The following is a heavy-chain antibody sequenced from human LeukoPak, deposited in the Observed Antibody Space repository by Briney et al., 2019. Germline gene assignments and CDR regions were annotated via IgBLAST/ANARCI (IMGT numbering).Heavy chain of an antibody. CDR1: GGSISSYH. CDR2: IYYSGST. CDR3: ASASRPPAHYYDSPYYGMDV. J-gene: IGHJ6*02. Sequence: SETLSLTCTVSGGSISSYHWSWIRQPPGKGLEWIGYIYYSGSTNYNPSLKSRVTISVDTSKNQFSLKLSSVTAADTAVYYCASASRPPAHYYDSPYYGMDVWGQGTTVTVSS. D-gene: IGHD3-9*01. V-gene: IGHV4-59*01.